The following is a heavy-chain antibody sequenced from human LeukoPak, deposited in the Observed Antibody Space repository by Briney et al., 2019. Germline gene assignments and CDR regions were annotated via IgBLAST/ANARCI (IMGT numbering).Heavy chain of an antibody. V-gene: IGHV3-20*04. J-gene: IGHJ6*03. CDR1: GFTFDDYG. CDR3: ARGLRYYYYYYMDV. CDR2: IHWNGDTT. Sequence: GGSPRLSCAASGFTFDDYGMNWVRQAPGKGLEWISGIHWNGDTTNYAASVEGRLTISRDNAKNSLYLQMNSLRAEDTALYYCARGLRYYYYYYMDVWGKGTTVTVSS. D-gene: IGHD3-9*01.